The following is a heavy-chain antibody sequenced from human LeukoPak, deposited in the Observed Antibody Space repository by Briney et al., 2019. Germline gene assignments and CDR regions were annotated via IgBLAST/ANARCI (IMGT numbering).Heavy chain of an antibody. CDR3: ARGIRVFDF. D-gene: IGHD2-21*01. J-gene: IGHJ4*02. Sequence: SETLSLTCTVSGYSISSGYYWGWIRQPPGKGLEWIGSIYHSGSTYYNPSLKSRVTISVDTSKNQFSLKLSSVTAADTAVYYCARGIRVFDFWGQGTLVTVSS. CDR2: IYHSGST. CDR1: GYSISSGYY. V-gene: IGHV4-38-2*02.